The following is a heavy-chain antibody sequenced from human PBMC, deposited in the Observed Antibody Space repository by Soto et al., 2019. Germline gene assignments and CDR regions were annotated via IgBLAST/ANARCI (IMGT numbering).Heavy chain of an antibody. CDR3: ARYKDLQPYVWSF. Sequence: SETLSLTCTVSGDSMATGGHYYNWIRQVPGKGLEWIGYVYYSGATHYTPSLRARATISRDTSKNQFSLRLISVTAADTALYYCARYKDLQPYVWSFWGQGIQVTVSS. CDR2: VYYSGAT. CDR1: GDSMATGGHY. D-gene: IGHD3-16*01. V-gene: IGHV4-31*03. J-gene: IGHJ4*02.